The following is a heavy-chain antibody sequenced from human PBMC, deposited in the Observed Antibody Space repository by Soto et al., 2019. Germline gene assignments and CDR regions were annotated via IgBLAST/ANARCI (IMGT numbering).Heavy chain of an antibody. Sequence: PGGSLRLSCAASGFTLSSYAMSWVRQAPGKGLEWVSAISGSGGGTYYADSVKGRFTISRDNSKNTLYLQMNSLRAEDTAVYYCAKMAVVYYYGMDVWGQGTTVTVSS. D-gene: IGHD2-2*01. V-gene: IGHV3-23*01. CDR1: GFTLSSYA. J-gene: IGHJ6*02. CDR3: AKMAVVYYYGMDV. CDR2: ISGSGGGT.